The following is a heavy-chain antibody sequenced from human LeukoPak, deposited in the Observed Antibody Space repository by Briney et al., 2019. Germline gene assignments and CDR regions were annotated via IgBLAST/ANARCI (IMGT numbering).Heavy chain of an antibody. D-gene: IGHD6-6*01. CDR2: INHSGST. CDR1: GGSFSGYY. J-gene: IGHJ5*02. V-gene: IGHV4-34*01. Sequence: SETLSLTCAVYGGSFSGYYWSWIRQPPGKGLEWIGEINHSGSTNYNPSLKSRVTISVDTSKNQFSLKLSSVTAADTAVYYCAVAARRGSTNWFDPWGEGTLVTVSS. CDR3: AVAARRGSTNWFDP.